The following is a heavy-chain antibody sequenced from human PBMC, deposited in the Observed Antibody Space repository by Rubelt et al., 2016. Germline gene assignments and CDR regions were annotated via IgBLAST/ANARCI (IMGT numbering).Heavy chain of an antibody. V-gene: IGHV4-38-2*02. D-gene: IGHD3-10*01. Sequence: GTLSLTCTVSGYSISSGYYWGWIRQPPGKGLEWIGSIYHSGSTYYNPSLKSRVTISVDTSKNQFSLKLSSVTAADTAVYYCARGSKYGSYTWGQGTLVTVSS. CDR1: GYSISSGYY. CDR2: IYHSGST. J-gene: IGHJ5*02. CDR3: ARGSKYGSYT.